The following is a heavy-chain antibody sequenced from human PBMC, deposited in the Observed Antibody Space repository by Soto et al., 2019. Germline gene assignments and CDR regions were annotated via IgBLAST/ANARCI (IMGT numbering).Heavy chain of an antibody. Sequence: LSLTCTVSGGSISSGGYYWSWIRQHPGKGLEWIGYIYYSGSTYYNPSLKSRVTISVDTSKNQFSLKLSSVTAADTAVYYCARDRRGGFPGYYYYGMDVWGQGTTVTVSS. D-gene: IGHD3-16*01. CDR3: ARDRRGGFPGYYYYGMDV. CDR1: GGSISSGGYY. J-gene: IGHJ6*02. CDR2: IYYSGST. V-gene: IGHV4-31*03.